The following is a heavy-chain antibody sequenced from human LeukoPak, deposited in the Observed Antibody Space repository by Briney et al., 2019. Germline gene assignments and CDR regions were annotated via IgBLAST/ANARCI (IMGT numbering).Heavy chain of an antibody. Sequence: GASVKVSCKASGYSFTNYGISWVRQAPGQGLEWMGWINIYHNHTNYAQKLQGRVTMATDTSTNTAYMVLRSLRTDDTAVYYCARGIWFGDFANAFDIWGQGTMVTVSS. V-gene: IGHV1-18*01. J-gene: IGHJ3*02. CDR1: GYSFTNYG. CDR2: INIYHNHT. D-gene: IGHD3-10*01. CDR3: ARGIWFGDFANAFDI.